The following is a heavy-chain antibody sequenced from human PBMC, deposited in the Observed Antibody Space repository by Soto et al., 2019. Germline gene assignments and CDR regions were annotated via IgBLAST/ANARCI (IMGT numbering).Heavy chain of an antibody. D-gene: IGHD3-22*01. CDR1: GGSISSYY. Sequence: SETLSLTCTVSGGSISSYYWSWIRQPPGKGLEWIGYIYYSGSTNYNPSLKSRVTISVDTSKNQFSLKLSSVTAADTAVYYCARTLRHYYDSSGYYPPVYYFDYWGQGTLVTVSS. J-gene: IGHJ4*02. CDR3: ARTLRHYYDSSGYYPPVYYFDY. V-gene: IGHV4-59*01. CDR2: IYYSGST.